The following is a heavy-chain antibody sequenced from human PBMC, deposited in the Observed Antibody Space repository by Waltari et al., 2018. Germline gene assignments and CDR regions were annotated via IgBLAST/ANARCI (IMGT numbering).Heavy chain of an antibody. V-gene: IGHV4-38-2*01. D-gene: IGHD6-19*01. CDR2: VSHSGST. Sequence: QVQLQQSGPGQVKPSETLSLTCADSGGALRIGSYWGWIRQPLGNGLGWIGSVSHSGSTYCNPSLKSRVTISIHMSKHQFSLELRSVTAADTAVYFCASDLGGTAVATDAFDIWGQGTMVIVSS. CDR1: GGALRIGSY. CDR3: ASDLGGTAVATDAFDI. J-gene: IGHJ3*02.